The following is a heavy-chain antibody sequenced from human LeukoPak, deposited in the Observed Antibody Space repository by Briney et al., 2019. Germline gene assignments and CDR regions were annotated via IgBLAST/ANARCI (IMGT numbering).Heavy chain of an antibody. CDR3: ARDNSYYYGSGSYGWFGP. CDR2: INPNSGGT. Sequence: ASVKVSCKASGYTFTGYYMHWVRQAPGQGLEWMGWINPNSGGTNYAQKFQGRVTMTRDTSISTAYMELSRLRSDDTAVYYCARDNSYYYGSGSYGWFGPWGQGTLVTVSS. V-gene: IGHV1-2*02. CDR1: GYTFTGYY. J-gene: IGHJ5*02. D-gene: IGHD3-10*01.